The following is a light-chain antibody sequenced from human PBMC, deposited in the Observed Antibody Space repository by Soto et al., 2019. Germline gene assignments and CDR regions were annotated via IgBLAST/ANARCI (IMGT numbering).Light chain of an antibody. CDR2: DVN. Sequence: QSALTQPPSASGSPGQSVAISCTGTSSDVGAYDYVSWYQQHPGKGPKLLMYDVNKRPSGVPDRFSGSKSGNTASLTVTGLHAEDEADYYCSSYAGTHIVFGTGTKLTVL. CDR1: SSDVGAYDY. V-gene: IGLV2-8*01. J-gene: IGLJ1*01. CDR3: SSYAGTHIV.